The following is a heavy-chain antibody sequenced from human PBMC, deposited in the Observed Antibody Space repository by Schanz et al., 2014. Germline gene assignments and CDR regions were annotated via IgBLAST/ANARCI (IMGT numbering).Heavy chain of an antibody. J-gene: IGHJ6*02. Sequence: QVQLVESGGGVVQFGRSLRLSCVASGFTFSSYGMHWVRQAPGKGLEWVAVIWYDENNKYYADSVKGRFTMSRDNSENTLYLQMNSLSADDTAVFYCAKGMGYCSGGTCYDYYYYGLDVWGQGTTVTVSS. CDR1: GFTFSSYG. CDR3: AKGMGYCSGGTCYDYYYYGLDV. V-gene: IGHV3-33*06. D-gene: IGHD2-15*01. CDR2: IWYDENNK.